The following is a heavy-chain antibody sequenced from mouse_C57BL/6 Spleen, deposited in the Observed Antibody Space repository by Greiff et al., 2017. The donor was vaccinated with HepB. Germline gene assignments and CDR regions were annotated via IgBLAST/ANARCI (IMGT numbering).Heavy chain of an antibody. CDR2: ISYDGSN. J-gene: IGHJ2*01. CDR3: AREGAYYDYGDPYYFDY. D-gene: IGHD2-4*01. Sequence: DVQLQESGPGLVKPSQSLSLTCSVTGYSITSGYYWNWIRQFPGNKLEWMGYISYDGSNNYNPSLKNRISITRDTSKNQFFLKLNSVTTEDTATYYCAREGAYYDYGDPYYFDYWGQGTTLTVSS. V-gene: IGHV3-6*01. CDR1: GYSITSGYY.